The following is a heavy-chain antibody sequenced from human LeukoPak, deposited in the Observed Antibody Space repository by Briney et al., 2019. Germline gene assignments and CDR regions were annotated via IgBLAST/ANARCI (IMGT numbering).Heavy chain of an antibody. J-gene: IGHJ4*02. CDR1: GYSISSGYH. D-gene: IGHD6-13*01. V-gene: IGHV4-38-2*01. CDR2: IYHSGST. Sequence: SETLSLTCAVSGYSISSGYHWGWIRQPPGKGLEWIGSIYHSGSTYYNPSLKSRVTISVDTSKNQFSLKLSSVTAADTAVYYCARHEKIAAAGTIDYWGQGTLVTVSS. CDR3: ARHEKIAAAGTIDY.